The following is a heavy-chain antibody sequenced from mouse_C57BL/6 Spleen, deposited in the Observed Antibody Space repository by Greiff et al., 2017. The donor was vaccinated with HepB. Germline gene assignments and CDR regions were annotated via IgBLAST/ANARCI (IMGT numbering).Heavy chain of an antibody. CDR1: GYAFSSSW. CDR3: AREGYYGSDDY. D-gene: IGHD1-1*01. CDR2: IYPGDGDT. Sequence: QVQLQQSGPELVKPGASVKISCKASGYAFSSSWMNWVKQRPGKGLEWIGRIYPGDGDTNYNGKFKGKATLTADKSSSTAYMQLSSLTSKDSAVYFCAREGYYGSDDYWGQGTTLTVSS. V-gene: IGHV1-82*01. J-gene: IGHJ2*01.